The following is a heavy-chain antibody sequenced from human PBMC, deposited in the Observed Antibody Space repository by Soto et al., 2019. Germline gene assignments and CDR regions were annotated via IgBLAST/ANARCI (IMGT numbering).Heavy chain of an antibody. CDR1: GYTFSGFY. D-gene: IGHD6-19*01. CDR2: INPNSGGT. J-gene: IGHJ4*02. Sequence: VASVKVSCKASGYTFSGFYMHWVRHAPGQGLEWMGWINPNSGGTKSAEKFQGRVTMTRDTSISTAYMELSRLTSDDTAVYYCASAAVTGTAGLDFWGQGTQVTVSS. V-gene: IGHV1-2*02. CDR3: ASAAVTGTAGLDF.